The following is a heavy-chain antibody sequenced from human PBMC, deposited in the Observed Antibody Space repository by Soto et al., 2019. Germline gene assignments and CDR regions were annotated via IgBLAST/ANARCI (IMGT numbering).Heavy chain of an antibody. CDR3: AVGYCTGGSCYPTSYYIDF. Sequence: QVLLVQSGAEVKKPGSSVKLSCKVSGDSFSSFGISWVRQAPGRGLEWMGQIMYIFGSTKYAQKFEGRVTITADESTSTAYMEMRSLTSGDTGLYFCAVGYCTGGSCYPTSYYIDFWGQGTLVTVSS. CDR2: IMYIFGST. D-gene: IGHD2-15*01. CDR1: GDSFSSFG. V-gene: IGHV1-69*01. J-gene: IGHJ4*02.